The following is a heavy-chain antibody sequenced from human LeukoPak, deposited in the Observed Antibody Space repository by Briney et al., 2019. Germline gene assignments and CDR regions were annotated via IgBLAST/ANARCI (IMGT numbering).Heavy chain of an antibody. D-gene: IGHD3-3*02. J-gene: IGHJ4*02. CDR2: ISPYIGNT. V-gene: IGHV1-18*01. CDR3: ARFTPRLSREKLDY. CDR1: GCTFTSYG. Sequence: ASVKVSCKASGCTFTSYGISWVRQAPGQRLEWMGCISPYIGNTYYSQKLQGRVTMTTDTSTTTAYMELRSLRSDDTGVYYCARFTPRLSREKLDYWGQGTLVTVSS.